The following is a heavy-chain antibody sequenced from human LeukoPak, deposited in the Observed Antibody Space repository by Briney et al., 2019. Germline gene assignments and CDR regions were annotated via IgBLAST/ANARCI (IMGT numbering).Heavy chain of an antibody. CDR3: ARGQYSPDY. D-gene: IGHD2-15*01. V-gene: IGHV3-33*08. CDR1: GFTFSDYY. CDR2: IWYDGSNK. Sequence: PGGSLRLSCAASGFTFSDYYMSWIRQAPGKGLEWVAVIWYDGSNKYYTDSVKGRFTISRDNSKNTLYLQMNSLRAEDTAVYYCARGQYSPDYWGQGTLVTVSS. J-gene: IGHJ4*02.